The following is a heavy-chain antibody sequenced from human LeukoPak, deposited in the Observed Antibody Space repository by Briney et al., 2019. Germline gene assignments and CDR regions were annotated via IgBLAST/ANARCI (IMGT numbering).Heavy chain of an antibody. D-gene: IGHD6-19*01. Sequence: ASVKVSCKASGYTFNNYYMYWVRQAPGQGLEWMGMINPSGGGTSYAQKFQGRVTMTRDTSTRTVYMEVSSLKPEDTAVYYCARAPVAGTGNNYYYYGMDVWGQGTTVTVSS. CDR1: GYTFNNYY. J-gene: IGHJ6*02. V-gene: IGHV1-46*02. CDR2: INPSGGGT. CDR3: ARAPVAGTGNNYYYYGMDV.